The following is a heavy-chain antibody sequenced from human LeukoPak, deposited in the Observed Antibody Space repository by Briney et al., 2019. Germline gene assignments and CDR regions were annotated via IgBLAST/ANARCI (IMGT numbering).Heavy chain of an antibody. J-gene: IGHJ4*02. V-gene: IGHV4-39*01. CDR1: GGSISSSSSY. Sequence: SETLSLTCTVSGGSISSSSSYWGWIRQPPGKGLEWIGSIYYTGTTSYNPSLKSRVTISVDTSKNQFSLKLTSVTAADSAVCYCARLVGGQWLVHYWGQGTLVTVSS. CDR2: IYYTGTT. CDR3: ARLVGGQWLVHY. D-gene: IGHD6-19*01.